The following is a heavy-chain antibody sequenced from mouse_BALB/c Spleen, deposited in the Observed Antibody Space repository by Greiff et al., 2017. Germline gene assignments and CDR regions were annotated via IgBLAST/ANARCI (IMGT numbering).Heavy chain of an antibody. V-gene: IGHV1-55*01. CDR1: GYTFTSYW. CDR3: ASIYYDYVDY. Sequence: QVQLQQPGAELVKPGASVKMSCKASGYTFTSYWINWVKQRPGQGLEWIGRIDPANGNTKYDPKFQGKATITADTSSNTAYLQLSSLTSEDTAVYYCASIYYDYVDYWGQGTTLTVSS. CDR2: IDPANGNT. D-gene: IGHD2-4*01. J-gene: IGHJ2*01.